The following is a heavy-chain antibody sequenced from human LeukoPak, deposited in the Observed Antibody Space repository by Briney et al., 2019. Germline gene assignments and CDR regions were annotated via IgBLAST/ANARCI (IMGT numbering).Heavy chain of an antibody. CDR3: ARDRDRCEAGTCHQSFDF. D-gene: IGHD6-19*01. J-gene: IGHJ4*02. CDR2: IIPILSIT. Sequence: ASVKVSCKAPGDTFSTYGINWVRQAPGQGLEWMGRIIPILSITNYAQKLQDRVTITADKSTSTAYMELSSLTSGDTAVYYCARDRDRCEAGTCHQSFDFWSQGTLVTVSS. CDR1: GDTFSTYG. V-gene: IGHV1-69*04.